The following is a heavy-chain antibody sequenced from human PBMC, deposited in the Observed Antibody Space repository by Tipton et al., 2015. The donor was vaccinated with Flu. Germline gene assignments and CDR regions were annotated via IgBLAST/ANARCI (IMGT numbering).Heavy chain of an antibody. CDR2: IYFSGT. D-gene: IGHD3-9*01. V-gene: IGHV4-31*03. CDR3: ARDPGAYYDFMTGHRSGNIFDV. CDR1: GESVSSGGYH. J-gene: IGHJ3*01. Sequence: TLSLTCTVSGESVSSGGYHWSWIRQFPGKGLEWIGSIYFSGTFYNPSLKSRGTISVDTSKNQFSLMLTSVTAADAAVYYCARDPGAYYDFMTGHRSGNIFDVWGHGTVVTVSS.